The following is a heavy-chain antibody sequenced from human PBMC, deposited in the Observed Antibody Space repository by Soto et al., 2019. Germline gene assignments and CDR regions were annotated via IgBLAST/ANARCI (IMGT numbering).Heavy chain of an antibody. J-gene: IGHJ5*02. CDR1: GGTFSSYA. Sequence: ASVKVSCKASGGTFSSYAISWVRQAPGQGLEWMAWISTYSGNTHYAERVQGRVTVTLDKSARTAFMEMRGLTSDDTAVYFCARDNGCYDLWGQGTMVTVSS. D-gene: IGHD2-2*01. V-gene: IGHV1-18*01. CDR3: ARDNGCYDL. CDR2: ISTYSGNT.